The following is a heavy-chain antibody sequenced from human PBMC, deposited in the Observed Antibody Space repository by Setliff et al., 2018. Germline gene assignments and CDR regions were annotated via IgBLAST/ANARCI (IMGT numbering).Heavy chain of an antibody. Sequence: PSETLRLSCAASGFTFSTYALSWVRQAPGKGPEWVSTITGNGNSLYYADSVKGRFIVSRDNSKNTMYLQLRSLRADDTAIYYCAKDRKNYYDTSGYPDAFDIWGQGTTVTVSS. D-gene: IGHD3-22*01. J-gene: IGHJ3*02. CDR1: GFTFSTYA. V-gene: IGHV3-23*01. CDR2: ITGNGNSL. CDR3: AKDRKNYYDTSGYPDAFDI.